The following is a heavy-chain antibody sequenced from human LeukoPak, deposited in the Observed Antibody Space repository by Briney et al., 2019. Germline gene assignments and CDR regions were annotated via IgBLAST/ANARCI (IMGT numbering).Heavy chain of an antibody. V-gene: IGHV4-59*01. Sequence: SETLSLTCAVYGGSFSGYYWSWIRRPPGKGLEWIGHIYYSGSTNYSPSLKSRVTISVDTSKNQFSLKLSSVTAADTAVYYCARLSSLANIAARGRTWFDTWGRGPLVTVSS. CDR3: ARLSSLANIAARGRTWFDT. D-gene: IGHD6-6*01. J-gene: IGHJ5*02. CDR2: IYYSGST. CDR1: GGSFSGYY.